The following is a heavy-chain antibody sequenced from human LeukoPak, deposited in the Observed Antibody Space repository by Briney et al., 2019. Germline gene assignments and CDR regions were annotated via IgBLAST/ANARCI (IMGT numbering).Heavy chain of an antibody. J-gene: IGHJ4*02. V-gene: IGHV3-7*01. Sequence: GGSLRLSCEASGFTFSSYRMSWVRQAPGKGLEWVANIRDDGGEIYYVDSVKGRFTISRDNAKSSLFLQMNSLRAEDAAVYYCARDKPRGSYYGSIFDSWGQGALVTVSS. D-gene: IGHD1-26*01. CDR3: ARDKPRGSYYGSIFDS. CDR2: IRDDGGEI. CDR1: GFTFSSYR.